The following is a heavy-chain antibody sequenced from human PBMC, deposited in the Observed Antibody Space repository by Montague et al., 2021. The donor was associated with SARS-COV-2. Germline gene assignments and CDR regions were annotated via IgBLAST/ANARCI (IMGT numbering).Heavy chain of an antibody. CDR2: IYYSGST. D-gene: IGHD3-22*01. J-gene: IGHJ6*02. CDR3: ARDIRIPMLIVIQGYGMDV. V-gene: IGHV4-39*07. Sequence: SETLSLTCTVSGGSISSSSSHWGWIRQPPGMGLEWIGSIYYSGSTYYNPSLKSRITISADTSKNQFSLRLTSVTAADTAVYYCARDIRIPMLIVIQGYGMDVWGQGTTVTVSS. CDR1: GGSISSSSSH.